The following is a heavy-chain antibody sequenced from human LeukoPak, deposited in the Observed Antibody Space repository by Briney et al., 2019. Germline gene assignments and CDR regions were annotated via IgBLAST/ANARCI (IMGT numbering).Heavy chain of an antibody. CDR3: ARAGRVAYYYDSSGYPAGSGYGMDV. J-gene: IGHJ6*02. V-gene: IGHV4-59*01. Sequence: SETLSLTCTVSGGSISSYYWSWIRQPPGKGLEWIGYIYYSGSTNYNPSLKSRVTLSVDTSKNQFSLKLSSVTAADTAVYYCARAGRVAYYYDSSGYPAGSGYGMDVWGQGTTVTVSS. D-gene: IGHD3-22*01. CDR1: GGSISSYY. CDR2: IYYSGST.